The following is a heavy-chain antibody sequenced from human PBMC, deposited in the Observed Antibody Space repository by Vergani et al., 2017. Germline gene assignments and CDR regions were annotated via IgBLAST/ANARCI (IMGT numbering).Heavy chain of an antibody. CDR1: GGSISSSNW. CDR2: IYHSGST. J-gene: IGHJ4*02. Sequence: QVQLQESGPGLVKPSGTLSLTCAVSGGSISSSNWWSWVRQPPGKGLEWIGEIYHSGSTNYNPSLKSRVTISVDKSKNQFSLKLSSVTAADTAVYYCARGVKPWFGELFEGYFDYWGQGTLVTVSS. D-gene: IGHD3-10*01. V-gene: IGHV4-4*02. CDR3: ARGVKPWFGELFEGYFDY.